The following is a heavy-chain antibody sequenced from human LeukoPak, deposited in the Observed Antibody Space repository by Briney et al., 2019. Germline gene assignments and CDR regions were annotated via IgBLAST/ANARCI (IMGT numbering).Heavy chain of an antibody. CDR3: ARHSSGWHFDP. V-gene: IGHV4-59*02. Sequence: SETLSLTCSVSGVSVSNHYWSWIRQPPGKGLEWIGWFYYSRGTYFNPSLGSRVTISADTSRNHLSLNLRSLTAADTAVYYCARHSSGWHFDPWGQGALVTVSS. D-gene: IGHD6-19*01. CDR1: GVSVSNHY. J-gene: IGHJ5*02. CDR2: FYYSRGT.